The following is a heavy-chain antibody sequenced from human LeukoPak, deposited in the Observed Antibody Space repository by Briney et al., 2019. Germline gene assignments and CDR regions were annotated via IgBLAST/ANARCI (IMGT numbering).Heavy chain of an antibody. V-gene: IGHV6-1*01. D-gene: IGHD3-22*01. J-gene: IGHJ4*02. CDR1: GDSVSSNSAA. Sequence: SQTLSLTCAISGDSVSSNSAAWIWIRQSPSRGLEWLGRTYYRSKWSNDYAVSVKSRITINPDTSTNQFSLLLNSVTPEDTAVYYCARAGYYDSSGYYAFDYWGQGTLVTVSS. CDR2: TYYRSKWSN. CDR3: ARAGYYDSSGYYAFDY.